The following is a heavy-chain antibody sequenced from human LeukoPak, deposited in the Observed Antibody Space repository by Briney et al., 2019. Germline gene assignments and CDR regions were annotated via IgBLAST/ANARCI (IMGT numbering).Heavy chain of an antibody. V-gene: IGHV1-18*01. J-gene: IGHJ4*02. Sequence: GASVTVSCTASGYTFTSYGISWVRQAPGQGLEWKGWISAYNGNTNYAQKLQGRVTMTTDTSTSTAYMELRSLRSDDTAVYYCARVAADIVVVPAAIDLYYFDYWGQGTLVTVSS. CDR3: ARVAADIVVVPAAIDLYYFDY. CDR2: ISAYNGNT. D-gene: IGHD2-2*02. CDR1: GYTFTSYG.